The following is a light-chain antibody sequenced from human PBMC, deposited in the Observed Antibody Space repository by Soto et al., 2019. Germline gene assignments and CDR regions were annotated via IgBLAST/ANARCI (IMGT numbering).Light chain of an antibody. CDR2: EVS. V-gene: IGLV2-8*01. CDR3: SSFAGSNNYV. CDR1: SSDVGNYNY. J-gene: IGLJ1*01. Sequence: QSALTQPPSASGSPGQSVTSSCTGTSSDVGNYNYVSWFQQHPGKAPKLMMYEVSSRPSGVPDRFSGSKSGNTASLTVSGLQAEDEADYYCSSFAGSNNYVFGTGTKVTVL.